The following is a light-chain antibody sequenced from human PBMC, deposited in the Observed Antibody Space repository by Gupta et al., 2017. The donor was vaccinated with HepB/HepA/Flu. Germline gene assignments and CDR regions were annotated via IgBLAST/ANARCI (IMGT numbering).Light chain of an antibody. V-gene: IGKV3-11*01. CDR2: VAS. CDR3: LLCGTGHKLT. J-gene: IGKJ5*01. Sequence: IVLTPSPAPLSLSPGERAALSCRASQSVSSYLAWYQQKPGQSPRLRIYVASNVATGTPVRIRPSRYGTGFTLTMSSREPAAYTVDDVLLCGTGHKLTF. CDR1: QSVSSY.